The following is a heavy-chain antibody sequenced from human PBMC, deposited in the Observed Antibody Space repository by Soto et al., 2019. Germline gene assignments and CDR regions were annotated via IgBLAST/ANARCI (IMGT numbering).Heavy chain of an antibody. CDR1: GYTFTTYG. V-gene: IGHV1-18*01. CDR2: ISAYNGNT. D-gene: IGHD3-22*01. Sequence: VQLVQSGGEVKKPGASVKVSCKASGYTFTTYGITWVRQGPGQGLEWMGWISAYNGNTNYAQKVQGRVTMTTDTSTSTAYMELRSLRSDDTAVYYCARAVDYYDSSGYYTHEYFQHWGQGTLVTVSS. CDR3: ARAVDYYDSSGYYTHEYFQH. J-gene: IGHJ1*01.